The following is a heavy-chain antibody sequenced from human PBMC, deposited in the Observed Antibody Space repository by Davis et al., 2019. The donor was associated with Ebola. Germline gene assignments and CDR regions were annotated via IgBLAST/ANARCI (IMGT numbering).Heavy chain of an antibody. CDR3: ARDWWGSSSWYAF. J-gene: IGHJ4*02. CDR1: GYTFSDYH. CDR2: IDPKRESS. D-gene: IGHD6-13*01. V-gene: IGHV1-46*01. Sequence: ASVKVSCKASGYTFSDYHIHWVRQAPGQGLEWIGKIDPKRESSSYAQKFQGRVSLTRDTSRNTVYMEVNSLRFQDTAVYFCARDWWGSSSWYAFWGQGTLVTVSS.